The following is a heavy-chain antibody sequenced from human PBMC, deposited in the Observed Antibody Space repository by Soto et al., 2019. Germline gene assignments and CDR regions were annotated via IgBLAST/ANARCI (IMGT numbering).Heavy chain of an antibody. D-gene: IGHD6-19*01. CDR2: IYYSGNT. CDR1: GGSVSSGNYY. CDR3: ARYSSAGYLLNY. J-gene: IGHJ4*02. V-gene: IGHV4-61*01. Sequence: QVQLQESGPGLVKPSETLSLTCTVSGGSVSSGNYYWTWIRQPPGKGLEWIGYIYYSGNTNYNPSLKSRVTISVDTSNIQVSLKLTSVTAADAAVYYCARYSSAGYLLNYWGQGTLVTVSS.